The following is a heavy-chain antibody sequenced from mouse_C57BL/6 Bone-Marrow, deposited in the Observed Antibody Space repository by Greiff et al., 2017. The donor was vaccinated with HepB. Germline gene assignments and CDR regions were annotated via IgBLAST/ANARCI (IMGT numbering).Heavy chain of an antibody. D-gene: IGHD2-3*01. CDR3: ARGDHYDGPWFAY. CDR1: GYTFTSYW. Sequence: QVQLQQPGAELVKPGASVKLSCKASGYTFTSYWMHWVKQRPGQGLEWIGMIHPNSGSTNYNEKFKSKATLTVDKSSSTAYMQLSSLTSEDSAVYDCARGDHYDGPWFAYWGQGTLVTVSA. J-gene: IGHJ3*01. CDR2: IHPNSGST. V-gene: IGHV1-64*01.